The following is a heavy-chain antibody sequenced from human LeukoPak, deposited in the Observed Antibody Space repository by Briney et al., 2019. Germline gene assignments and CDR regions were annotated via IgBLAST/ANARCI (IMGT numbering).Heavy chain of an antibody. CDR3: ARAPLRYCSSTSCSCFDY. Sequence: SETLSLTCAVSGGSISSGGHSWSWIRQPPGKGLEWIGYIYHSGSTYYNPSLKSRVTISVDRSKNQFSLRLSSVTAADTAVYYCARAPLRYCSSTSCSCFDYWGQGTLVTVSS. J-gene: IGHJ4*02. V-gene: IGHV4-30-2*01. CDR1: GGSISSGGHS. CDR2: IYHSGST. D-gene: IGHD2-2*01.